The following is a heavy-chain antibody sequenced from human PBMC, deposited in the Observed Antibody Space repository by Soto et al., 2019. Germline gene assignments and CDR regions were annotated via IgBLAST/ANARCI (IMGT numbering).Heavy chain of an antibody. CDR1: WGCISRYC. Sequence: PSVPLSDPSTVSWGCISRYCRSRISKPPGKGLEWIGYIYYSGSTNYNPSLKSRVTISVDTSKNQFSLKLSSVTAADTAVYYFAIVLGGWFINQLLNGFVIWGLGTMVSV. D-gene: IGHD2-2*01. CDR3: AIVLGGWFINQLLNGFVI. V-gene: IGHV4-59*01. CDR2: IYYSGST. J-gene: IGHJ3*02.